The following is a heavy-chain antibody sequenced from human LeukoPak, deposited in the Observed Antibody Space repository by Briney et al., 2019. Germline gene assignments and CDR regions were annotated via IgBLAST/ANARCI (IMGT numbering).Heavy chain of an antibody. J-gene: IGHJ5*02. CDR1: GYTFTGYY. V-gene: IGHV1-2*02. CDR3: ARDLSTVTTGWFDP. CDR2: INPNSGGT. Sequence: ASVKVSCKASGYTFTGYYMHWVRQAPGQGLEWMGWINPNSGGTNYAQKFQGRVTMTRDTSISTAYMELSGLRSDDTAVYYCARDLSTVTTGWFDPWGQGTLVTVSS. D-gene: IGHD4-17*01.